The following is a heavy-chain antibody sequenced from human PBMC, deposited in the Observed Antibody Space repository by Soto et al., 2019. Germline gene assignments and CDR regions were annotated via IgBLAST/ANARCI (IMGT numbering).Heavy chain of an antibody. CDR1: GCTFSSYS. D-gene: IGHD3-9*01. V-gene: IGHV3-21*01. Sequence: GGSLRLSCAASGCTFSSYSMNWVRQAPGKGLEWVSSISSSSSYIYYADSVKGRFTISRDNAKNSLYLQMNSLRAEDTAVYYCARERTSDILTGYFDYYYYGMDVWGQGTTVTVSS. CDR3: ARERTSDILTGYFDYYYYGMDV. J-gene: IGHJ6*02. CDR2: ISSSSSYI.